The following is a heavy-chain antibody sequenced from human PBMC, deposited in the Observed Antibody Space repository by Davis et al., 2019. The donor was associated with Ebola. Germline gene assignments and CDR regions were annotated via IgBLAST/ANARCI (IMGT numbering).Heavy chain of an antibody. CDR3: AKFRGNYYYYGMDV. J-gene: IGHJ6*02. D-gene: IGHD3-3*01. CDR1: GYTFTRYP. CDR2: IITNRGNA. Sequence: ASVQVSCKASGYTFTRYPISWVRQAPGQGLEWMGWIITNRGNANYAQKLQDRVTLTTDTSTSTAYMELRSLRSDDTAVYYCAKFRGNYYYYGMDVWGQGTTVIVSS. V-gene: IGHV1-18*01.